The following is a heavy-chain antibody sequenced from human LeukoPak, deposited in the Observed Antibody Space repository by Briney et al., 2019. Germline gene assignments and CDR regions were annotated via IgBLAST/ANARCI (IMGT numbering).Heavy chain of an antibody. D-gene: IGHD1-26*01. Sequence: GGSLRLSCAASGFTFSSYWMSWVRQAPGKGLEWVSGISWNSGSIGYADSVKGRFTISRDNAKNSLYLQMNSLRAEDTALYYCAKGGGGSYYPFDYWGQGTLVTVSS. V-gene: IGHV3-9*01. J-gene: IGHJ4*02. CDR1: GFTFSSYW. CDR2: ISWNSGSI. CDR3: AKGGGGSYYPFDY.